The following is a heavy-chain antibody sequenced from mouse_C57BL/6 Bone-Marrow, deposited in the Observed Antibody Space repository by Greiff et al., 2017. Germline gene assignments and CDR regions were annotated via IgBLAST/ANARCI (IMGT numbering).Heavy chain of an antibody. Sequence: QVQLQQPGAELVKPGASVKMSCKASGYTFTSYWITWVKQRPGQGLEWIGDIYPGSGSSNYNEKFKSKATLTVDTSSSTAYMQLRSLTSEDSAVYYCARPYYSNYWYFDVWGTGTTVTVSS. CDR3: ARPYYSNYWYFDV. CDR1: GYTFTSYW. D-gene: IGHD2-5*01. V-gene: IGHV1-55*01. CDR2: IYPGSGSS. J-gene: IGHJ1*03.